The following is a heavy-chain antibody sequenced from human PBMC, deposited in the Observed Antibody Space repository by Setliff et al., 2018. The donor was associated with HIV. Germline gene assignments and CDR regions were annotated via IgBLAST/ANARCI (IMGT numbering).Heavy chain of an antibody. CDR1: GFTFSSYG. CDR2: IRYTGSNK. V-gene: IGHV3-30*02. Sequence: GGSLRLSCAASGFTFSSYGIHWVRQAPGKGLEWVAFIRYTGSNKYYANSVRGRFTISRDNAKKSLYLQMNSLRAEDTAVYYCARGEPTILVVPAAFFDYWGQGTLVTVSS. CDR3: ARGEPTILVVPAAFFDY. J-gene: IGHJ4*02. D-gene: IGHD2-2*01.